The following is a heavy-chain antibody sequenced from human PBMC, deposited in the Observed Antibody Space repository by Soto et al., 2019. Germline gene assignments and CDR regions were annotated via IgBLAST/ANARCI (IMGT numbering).Heavy chain of an antibody. Sequence: SVKVSCKASGGTFSSYTISWVRQAPGQGLEWMGRIIPILGIANYAQKFQGRVTITADKSTSTAYMELSSLRSEDTAVYYCARSDCSGGSCYFWYYYMDVWGKGTTVTVSS. D-gene: IGHD2-15*01. CDR2: IIPILGIA. V-gene: IGHV1-69*02. J-gene: IGHJ6*03. CDR3: ARSDCSGGSCYFWYYYMDV. CDR1: GGTFSSYT.